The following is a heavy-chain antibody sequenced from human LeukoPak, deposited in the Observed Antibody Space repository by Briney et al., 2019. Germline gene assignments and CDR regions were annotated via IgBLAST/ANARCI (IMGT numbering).Heavy chain of an antibody. CDR3: ARGGSSSWYPYYFDY. CDR2: IYYSGST. D-gene: IGHD6-13*01. CDR1: GGSISSYY. J-gene: IGHJ4*02. V-gene: IGHV4-59*01. Sequence: SETLSLTCTVSGGSISSYYWSWIRQPPGEGLEWIGYIYYSGSTNYNPSLKSRVTISVDTSKNQFSLKLSSVTAADTAVYYCARGGSSSWYPYYFDYWGQGTLVTVSS.